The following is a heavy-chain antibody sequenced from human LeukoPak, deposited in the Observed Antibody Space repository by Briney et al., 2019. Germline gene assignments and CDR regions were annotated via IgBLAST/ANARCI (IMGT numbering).Heavy chain of an antibody. V-gene: IGHV3-53*01. CDR3: ARGSTSRSPFDI. CDR2: IYTGGST. Sequence: GGSLRLSCAASGFTVSSNYMNWVRQAPGKGLGWVSVIYTGGSTYYADSVKGRFTISRDSSQTTLFLQMNSLRAEDTAVYYCARGSTSRSPFDIWGHGTMVSVSS. D-gene: IGHD6-13*01. CDR1: GFTVSSNY. J-gene: IGHJ3*02.